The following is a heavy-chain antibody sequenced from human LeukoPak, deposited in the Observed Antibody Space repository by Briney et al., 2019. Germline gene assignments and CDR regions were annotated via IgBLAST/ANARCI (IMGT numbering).Heavy chain of an antibody. J-gene: IGHJ4*02. CDR2: ISRSGTAI. V-gene: IGHV3-48*03. CDR1: GFTFSRYE. Sequence: GGSLRLSCAASGFTFSRYEMRWVRQAPGKGLEWVLHISRSGTAIYYADSVKGRFTISRDNAKNTLFLQVTSLRLNDTADYYCVSLTKSGYDLSFDFWGQGTRVTVSS. CDR3: VSLTKSGYDLSFDF. D-gene: IGHD5-12*01.